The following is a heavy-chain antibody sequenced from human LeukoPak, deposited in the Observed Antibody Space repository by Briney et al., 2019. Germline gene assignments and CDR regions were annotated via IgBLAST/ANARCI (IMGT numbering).Heavy chain of an antibody. D-gene: IGHD1-26*01. Sequence: GESLKISCKGSGYTFVSHWIAWVRQMPGKGLEWMGIIYPGDSGTRYSPSFRGQVIISADKSITTAYLQWRSLKASDTAMYYCARHNLYTGSDYPDFDYWGQGTLVTVSS. CDR2: IYPGDSGT. J-gene: IGHJ4*02. CDR1: GYTFVSHW. V-gene: IGHV5-51*01. CDR3: ARHNLYTGSDYPDFDY.